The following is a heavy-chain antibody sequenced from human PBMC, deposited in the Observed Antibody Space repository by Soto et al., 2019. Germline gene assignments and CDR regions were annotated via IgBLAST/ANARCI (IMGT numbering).Heavy chain of an antibody. CDR2: INAGNGNT. CDR1: GYTFTSYA. Sequence: QVQLVQSGAEVKKPGASVKVSCKASGYTFTSYAMHWVRQAPGQRLEWMGWINAGNGNTKYSQKFQGRVNITRDTSASTAYMELSSLRSEDTAVYYCATEYSSSPRHAGRAFDIWGQGTMVTVSS. V-gene: IGHV1-3*01. J-gene: IGHJ3*02. CDR3: ATEYSSSPRHAGRAFDI. D-gene: IGHD6-6*01.